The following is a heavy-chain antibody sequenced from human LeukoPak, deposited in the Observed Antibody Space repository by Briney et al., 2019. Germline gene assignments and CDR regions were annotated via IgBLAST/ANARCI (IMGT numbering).Heavy chain of an antibody. D-gene: IGHD3-3*01. Sequence: PGGSLRLSCAASGFRVTGNYMNWVRQAPGKGLEWISTIYSGGSTYYADSVKGRFTISRDNSKNTLYLQMNSLRAEDTAVYYCARDQRNYDFWSGYRTKYYYYGMDVWGQGTTVTVSS. CDR2: IYSGGST. CDR1: GFRVTGNY. CDR3: ARDQRNYDFWSGYRTKYYYYGMDV. V-gene: IGHV3-53*01. J-gene: IGHJ6*02.